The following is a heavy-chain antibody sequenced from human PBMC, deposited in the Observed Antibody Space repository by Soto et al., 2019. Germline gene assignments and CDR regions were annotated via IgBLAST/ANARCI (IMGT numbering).Heavy chain of an antibody. Sequence: ASVKVSCKASGYTFTSYGISWVRQAPGQGVEWMGWISAYNGNTNYAQKVQGRVTMTTDTSTSTAYMELRSLRSDDTAIYFCARTXYSTSLGYYYYYYAMDVWGQGTTVTVSS. CDR1: GYTFTSYG. D-gene: IGHD6-6*01. V-gene: IGHV1-18*01. CDR3: ARTXYSTSLGYYYYYYAMDV. J-gene: IGHJ6*02. CDR2: ISAYNGNT.